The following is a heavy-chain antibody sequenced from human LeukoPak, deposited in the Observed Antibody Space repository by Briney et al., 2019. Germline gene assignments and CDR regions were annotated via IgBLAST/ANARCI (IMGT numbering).Heavy chain of an antibody. D-gene: IGHD6-19*01. CDR1: GFIFYNYA. V-gene: IGHV3-23*01. CDR2: ISGSGGST. Sequence: GGSLRLSCAASGFIFYNYAMSWVRQAPGKGLEWVSGISGSGGSTYYAESVKGRFTISRVDSTLYLQMNSLRAEDTAVYYCAKRGVQQWLVDWYFDYWGQGTLVTVSS. J-gene: IGHJ4*02. CDR3: AKRGVQQWLVDWYFDY.